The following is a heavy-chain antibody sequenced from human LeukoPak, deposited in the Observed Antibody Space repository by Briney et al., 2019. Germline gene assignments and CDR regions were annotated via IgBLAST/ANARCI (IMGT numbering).Heavy chain of an antibody. V-gene: IGHV3-30-3*01. CDR1: GFTFSGYP. CDR2: ISYDGSNK. D-gene: IGHD2-21*02. Sequence: GGSLRLSCAASGFTFSGYPIHWVRQAPGKGLEWVAVISYDGSNKYYADSVKGRFTISRDNAKNSLYLQMNSLRAEDTAVYYCARDVSVVVTAIPLDYWGQGTLVTVSS. CDR3: ARDVSVVVTAIPLDY. J-gene: IGHJ4*02.